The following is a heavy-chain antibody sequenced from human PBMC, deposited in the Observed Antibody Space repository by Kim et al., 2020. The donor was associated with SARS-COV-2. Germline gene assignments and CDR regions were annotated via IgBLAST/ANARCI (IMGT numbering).Heavy chain of an antibody. D-gene: IGHD3-10*01. CDR3: ASTMVRGVDY. CDR2: ST. J-gene: IGHJ4*02. V-gene: IGHV4-59*01. Sequence: STSYNPARKGRVTISVDTSKNQFSLKLSSVTAADTAVYYCASTMVRGVDYWGQGTLVTVSS.